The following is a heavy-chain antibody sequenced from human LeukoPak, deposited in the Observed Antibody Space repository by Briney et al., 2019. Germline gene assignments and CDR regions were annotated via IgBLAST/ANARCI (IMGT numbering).Heavy chain of an antibody. CDR1: GGSFSGYY. V-gene: IGHV4-34*01. CDR2: INHSGST. D-gene: IGHD2-2*01. Sequence: NSSETLSLTCAVYGGSFSGYYWSWIRQPPGKGLEWIGEINHSGSTNYNPSLKSRVTISVDTSKNQFSLKLSSVTAADTAVYYCARVVVPAAMLPTYYFDYWGQGTLVTVSS. CDR3: ARVVVPAAMLPTYYFDY. J-gene: IGHJ4*02.